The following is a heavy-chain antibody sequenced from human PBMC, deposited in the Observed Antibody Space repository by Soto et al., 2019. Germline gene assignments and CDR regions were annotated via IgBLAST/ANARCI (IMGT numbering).Heavy chain of an antibody. CDR1: GFTFSGHW. CDR3: ARDMGVAVAGRGLYDY. Sequence: EVQLVESGGGLVQPGGSLRLSCAASGFTFSGHWMSWVRQAPGKGLEWVANIKQGGSEKYYVDSVKGRFTISRDNAKNSLHLEMNSLRVEDTAMYYCARDMGVAVAGRGLYDYWGQGTRVTVSS. J-gene: IGHJ4*02. CDR2: IKQGGSEK. D-gene: IGHD6-19*01. V-gene: IGHV3-7*01.